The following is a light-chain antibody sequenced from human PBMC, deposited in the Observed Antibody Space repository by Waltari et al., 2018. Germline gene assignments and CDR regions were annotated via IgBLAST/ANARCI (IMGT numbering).Light chain of an antibody. CDR1: SGYSNSK. CDR3: GADHGSGSNFVVV. V-gene: IGLV9-49*01. CDR2: VGTGGIVG. Sequence: QPVLTQPPSASASLGASVTLTCTLSSGYSNSKVDWYQQRPGKGPRFVMLVGTGGIVGSKGDGIPDRFSVLGSGLNRYLTIKNIQEEDESDYHCGADHGSGSNFVVVFGGGTKLTVL. J-gene: IGLJ2*01.